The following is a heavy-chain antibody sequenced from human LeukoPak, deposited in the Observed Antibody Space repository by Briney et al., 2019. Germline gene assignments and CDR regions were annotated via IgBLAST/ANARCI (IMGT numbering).Heavy chain of an antibody. Sequence: PSETLSLTCTVSGGSISSSSYYWGWIRQPPGKGLEWIGSIYYSGSTYYNPSLKSRVTISVDTSKNQFSLKLSSVTAADTAVYYCARQYYDILTGFYYYYYMDVWGKGTTVTISS. J-gene: IGHJ6*03. CDR3: ARQYYDILTGFYYYYYMDV. D-gene: IGHD3-9*01. V-gene: IGHV4-39*01. CDR1: GGSISSSSYY. CDR2: IYYSGST.